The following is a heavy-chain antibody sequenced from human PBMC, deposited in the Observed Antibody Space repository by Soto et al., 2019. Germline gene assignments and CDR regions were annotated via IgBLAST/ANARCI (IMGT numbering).Heavy chain of an antibody. CDR1: GGSISSYY. V-gene: IGHV4-34*01. D-gene: IGHD2-2*01. CDR2: INHSGST. CDR3: ARESLGYCSSTSCFRYNWFDP. Sequence: SETLSLTCTVSGGSISSYYWSWIRQPPGKGLEWIGEINHSGSTNYNPSLKSRVTISVDTSKNQFSLKLSSVTAADTAVYYCARESLGYCSSTSCFRYNWFDPWGQGTLVTVSS. J-gene: IGHJ5*02.